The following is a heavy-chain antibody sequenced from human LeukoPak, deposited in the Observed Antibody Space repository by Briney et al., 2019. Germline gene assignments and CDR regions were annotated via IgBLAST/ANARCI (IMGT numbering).Heavy chain of an antibody. Sequence: QPGRSLRLSCEASGFTFSLTGMHWVRQAPGKGLEWVAVISYDGKNRFYGDSVQGRLIISRDNSKNTVHLQMNSLRTEDTAVYYCAKDRDHYDSSGHLDYWGQGTLVTVSS. CDR2: ISYDGKNR. J-gene: IGHJ4*02. CDR1: GFTFSLTG. V-gene: IGHV3-30*18. CDR3: AKDRDHYDSSGHLDY. D-gene: IGHD3-22*01.